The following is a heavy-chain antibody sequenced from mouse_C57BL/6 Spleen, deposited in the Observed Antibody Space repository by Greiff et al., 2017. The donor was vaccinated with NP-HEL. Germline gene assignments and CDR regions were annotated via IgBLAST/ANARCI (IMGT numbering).Heavy chain of an antibody. CDR2: IDPETGGT. D-gene: IGHD2-1*01. J-gene: IGHJ2*01. Sequence: QVHVKQSGAELVRPGASVTLSCKASGYTFTDYEMHWVKQTPVHGLEWIGAIDPETGGTAYNQKFKGKAILTADKSSSTAYMELRSLTSEDSAVYYCTRERDYYVDYWGQGTTLTVSS. V-gene: IGHV1-15*01. CDR1: GYTFTDYE. CDR3: TRERDYYVDY.